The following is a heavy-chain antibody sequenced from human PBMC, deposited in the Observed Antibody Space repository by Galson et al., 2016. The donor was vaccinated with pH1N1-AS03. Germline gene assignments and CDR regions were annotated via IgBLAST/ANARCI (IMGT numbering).Heavy chain of an antibody. Sequence: SLRLSCAGAGFTFSSHDMYWVRQPPGKGLEWVSASGTAGDTYYAGSVKGRFTLSRENAKNSLYLQMSSLRAEDTAIYYCARGAPGDHLLSPLWNWGQGTLVTVSS. J-gene: IGHJ4*02. D-gene: IGHD2-2*01. CDR1: GFTFSSHD. CDR3: ARGAPGDHLLSPLWN. CDR2: SGTAGDT. V-gene: IGHV3-13*01.